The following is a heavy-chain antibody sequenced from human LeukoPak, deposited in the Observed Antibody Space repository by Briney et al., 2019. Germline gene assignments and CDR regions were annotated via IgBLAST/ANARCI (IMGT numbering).Heavy chain of an antibody. CDR2: ISSSSSYI. J-gene: IGHJ3*02. V-gene: IGHV3-21*01. Sequence: GGSLRLSCAASGFTFSSYSMNWVRQAPGKGLEWVSSISSSSSYIYYADSVKGRFTISRDNAKNSLYLQMNSLRAEDTAVYYCARGYPSGWYLRRDAFDIWGQGTMVTVSS. CDR1: GFTFSSYS. D-gene: IGHD6-19*01. CDR3: ARGYPSGWYLRRDAFDI.